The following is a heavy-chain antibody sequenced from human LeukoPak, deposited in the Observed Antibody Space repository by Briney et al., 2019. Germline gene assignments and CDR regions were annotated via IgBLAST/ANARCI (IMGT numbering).Heavy chain of an antibody. J-gene: IGHJ4*02. V-gene: IGHV3-48*04. CDR3: ARGQYYYDSSGYYWV. CDR2: ISGSSSTI. D-gene: IGHD3-22*01. CDR1: GFILSPYS. Sequence: GGSLRLSCAASGFILSPYSMNWVRQGPGKGLEWVSYISGSSSTIYYADSVKGRFTISRDNAENSVYLQMNSLRAEDTAVYYCARGQYYYDSSGYYWVWGQGTLVTVSS.